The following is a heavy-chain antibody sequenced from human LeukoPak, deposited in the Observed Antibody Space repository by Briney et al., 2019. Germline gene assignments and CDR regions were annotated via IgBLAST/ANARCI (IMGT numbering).Heavy chain of an antibody. D-gene: IGHD6-19*01. Sequence: SETLSLTCAVSGYSISSGYYWGGIRQPPGKGLEWIGSIHHSGSTYYNPSLKSRLTVSVDTSKNQFSLKLSSVTAADTAIYYCGLSKLGIAVAGPIDYWGQGTLVTVSS. CDR2: IHHSGST. CDR1: GYSISSGYY. CDR3: GLSKLGIAVAGPIDY. V-gene: IGHV4-38-2*01. J-gene: IGHJ4*01.